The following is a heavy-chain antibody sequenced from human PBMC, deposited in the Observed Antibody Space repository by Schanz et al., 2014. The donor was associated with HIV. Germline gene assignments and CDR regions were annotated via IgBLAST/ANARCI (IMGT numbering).Heavy chain of an antibody. V-gene: IGHV3-9*01. CDR3: AKETEQLRYLGYFDY. J-gene: IGHJ4*02. CDR2: ISWNSGSI. CDR1: GFTFDDYA. D-gene: IGHD3-9*01. Sequence: EVQLLESGGGLAQPGGSLRLSCAASGFTFDDYAMHWVRQAPGKGLEWVSGISWNSGSIGYADSVKGRFTISRDNAKNSLYLQMNSLRAEDTALYYCAKETEQLRYLGYFDYWGQGTLVTVSS.